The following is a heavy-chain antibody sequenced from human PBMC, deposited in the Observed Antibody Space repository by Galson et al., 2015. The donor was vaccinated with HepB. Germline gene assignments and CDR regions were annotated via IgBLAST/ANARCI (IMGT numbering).Heavy chain of an antibody. J-gene: IGHJ6*03. CDR1: GGTFSSYA. D-gene: IGHD2-15*01. Sequence: SVKVSCKASGGTFSSYAISWVRQAPGQGLEWMGGIIPIFGTANYAQKFQGRVTITADESTSTAYMELSSLRSEDTAVYYCARDDLRVTPPSGNYYYYMDVWGKGTTVTVSS. CDR2: IIPIFGTA. V-gene: IGHV1-69*13. CDR3: ARDDLRVTPPSGNYYYYMDV.